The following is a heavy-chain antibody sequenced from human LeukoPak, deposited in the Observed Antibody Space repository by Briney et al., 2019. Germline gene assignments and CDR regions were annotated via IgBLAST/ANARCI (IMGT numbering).Heavy chain of an antibody. CDR2: ISGSGGST. CDR1: GFTFSSYA. J-gene: IGHJ4*02. CDR3: ERVRYCSSTSCYSGYFDY. Sequence: GGSLRLSCAASGFTFSSYAMSWVRQAPGKGLEWVSAISGSGGSTYYADSVKGRFTISRDNSKNTLYLQMNSLRAEDTAVYYCERVRYCSSTSCYSGYFDYWGQGTLVTVSS. V-gene: IGHV3-23*01. D-gene: IGHD2-2*02.